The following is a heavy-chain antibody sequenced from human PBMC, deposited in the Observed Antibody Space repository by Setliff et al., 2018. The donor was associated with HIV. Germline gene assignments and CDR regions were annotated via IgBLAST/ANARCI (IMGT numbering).Heavy chain of an antibody. J-gene: IGHJ6*02. V-gene: IGHV4-59*11. CDR3: ARVGYSRTSYAMDV. CDR1: GGSITSLY. D-gene: IGHD5-12*01. CDR2: IYHSGST. Sequence: SETLSLTCTVSGGSITSLYWSWIRQPPGKGLEWIGTIYHSGSTSYNPSLKSRVTISIDTSKNQFSLKLSSVIAADTAVYYCARVGYSRTSYAMDVWGQGTTVTVSS.